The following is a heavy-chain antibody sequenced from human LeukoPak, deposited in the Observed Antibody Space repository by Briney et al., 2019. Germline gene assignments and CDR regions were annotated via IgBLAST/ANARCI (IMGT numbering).Heavy chain of an antibody. J-gene: IGHJ4*02. Sequence: ASVKVSCKASGYTFTSYYVHWVRQAPGQGLEWMGIINPSGGSTSYAQKFQGRVTMTRDTSTSTVYMELSSLRSEDTAVYYCARDRGYCSSTSCYTPGYFDYWGQGTLVTVSS. V-gene: IGHV1-46*01. D-gene: IGHD2-2*02. CDR3: ARDRGYCSSTSCYTPGYFDY. CDR1: GYTFTSYY. CDR2: INPSGGST.